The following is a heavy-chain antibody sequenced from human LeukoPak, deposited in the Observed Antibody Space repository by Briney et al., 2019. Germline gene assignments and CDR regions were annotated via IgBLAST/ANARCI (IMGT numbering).Heavy chain of an antibody. Sequence: SETLSLTCTVSGGSISSDYWNWIRQPAGKGLEWIGRIYISGSTNYNPSLKSRVTMSIDTSKNQISLKLRSVTATDTAVYYCARDDWGYWGQGTTVTVSS. J-gene: IGHJ4*02. CDR1: GGSISSDY. D-gene: IGHD3-9*01. CDR3: ARDDWGY. CDR2: IYISGST. V-gene: IGHV4-4*07.